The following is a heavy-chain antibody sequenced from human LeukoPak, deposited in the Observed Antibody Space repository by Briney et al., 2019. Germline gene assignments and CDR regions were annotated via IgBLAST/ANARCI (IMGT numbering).Heavy chain of an antibody. CDR2: IYHSGST. V-gene: IGHV4-30-2*01. D-gene: IGHD3-9*01. Sequence: SETLSLTCAVSGGSISSGGYSWSWIRQPPGKGLEGIGYIYHSGSTYYNPSLKSRAPISVDRSKNQFSLKLSSVTAADTAVYYCARDGGDILTGDYFDYWGQGTLVTVSS. CDR3: ARDGGDILTGDYFDY. J-gene: IGHJ4*02. CDR1: GGSISSGGYS.